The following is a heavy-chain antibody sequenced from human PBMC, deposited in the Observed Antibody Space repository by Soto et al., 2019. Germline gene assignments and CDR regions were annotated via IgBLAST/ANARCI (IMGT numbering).Heavy chain of an antibody. J-gene: IGHJ2*01. D-gene: IGHD3-22*01. Sequence: PSETLSLTCTVSGASINNNDYYWSWIRQTPGKGLEWIGYVYYSGTTDYIPSLKSRLSMSIDKSQNQFTLKLNSVTAADTATYYCARMSYFYDKWYFDLWGRGTMVTVSS. V-gene: IGHV4-30-4*01. CDR3: ARMSYFYDKWYFDL. CDR2: VYYSGTT. CDR1: GASINNNDYY.